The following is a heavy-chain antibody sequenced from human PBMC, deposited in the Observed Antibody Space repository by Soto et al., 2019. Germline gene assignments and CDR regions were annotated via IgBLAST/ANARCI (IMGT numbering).Heavy chain of an antibody. J-gene: IGHJ4*02. V-gene: IGHV3-30*03. CDR3: ARGYYDYVWGSYRYPVHYFDY. D-gene: IGHD3-16*02. CDR2: ISYDGSNK. Sequence: PGGSLRLSCVASGFTFSSYGMHWVRRAPGKGLEWVAVISYDGSNKYYADSVKGRFTISRHNSKNTLYLQMNSLRAEDTAVYYCARGYYDYVWGSYRYPVHYFDYWGQGTLVTVSS. CDR1: GFTFSSYG.